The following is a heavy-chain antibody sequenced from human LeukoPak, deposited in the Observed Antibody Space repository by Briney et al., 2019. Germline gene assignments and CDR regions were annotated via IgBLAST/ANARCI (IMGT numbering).Heavy chain of an antibody. CDR2: INHNGNVN. CDR1: GFTFSSYW. J-gene: IGHJ4*02. Sequence: GGSLRLSCAASGFTFSSYWMNWARQAPGKGLEWVASINHNGNVNYYVDSVKGRFTISRDNSKDTLYLQMDSLRAEDTAVYYCAKGSGSSCYSPCDYWGQGILVTVSS. D-gene: IGHD2-15*01. V-gene: IGHV3-7*03. CDR3: AKGSGSSCYSPCDY.